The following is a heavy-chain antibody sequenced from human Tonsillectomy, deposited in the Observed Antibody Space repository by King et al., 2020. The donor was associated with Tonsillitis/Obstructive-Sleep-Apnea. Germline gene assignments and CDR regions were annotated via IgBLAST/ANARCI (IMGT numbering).Heavy chain of an antibody. CDR2: IRSKAYGGTT. Sequence: VQLVESGGGLVKPGRSLRLSCTASGFTFGDYAMSWFRQAPGKGLEWVGFIRSKAYGGTTEYAASVKGRFTISRDDSKSIAYLQMNSLKTEDTAVFYCARGTGNEGYYDSSGYYSSSYYYYYYMDVWGKGTTVTVSS. CDR3: ARGTGNEGYYDSSGYYSSSYYYYYYMDV. D-gene: IGHD3-22*01. J-gene: IGHJ6*03. V-gene: IGHV3-49*05. CDR1: GFTFGDYA.